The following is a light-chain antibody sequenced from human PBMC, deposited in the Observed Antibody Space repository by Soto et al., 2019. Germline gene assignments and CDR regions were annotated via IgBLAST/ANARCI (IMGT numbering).Light chain of an antibody. J-gene: IGLJ2*01. CDR1: SSDVGGYNY. V-gene: IGLV2-14*01. Sequence: QSALTQPASVSGSPGQSITISCTGTSSDVGGYNYVSWYQQHPGKAPKLMIYEVSNRPSGVSNRFSGSKSGNTASLTISGLQAEDEADYYCSSYTSSSTVVFGGGTKL. CDR3: SSYTSSSTVV. CDR2: EVS.